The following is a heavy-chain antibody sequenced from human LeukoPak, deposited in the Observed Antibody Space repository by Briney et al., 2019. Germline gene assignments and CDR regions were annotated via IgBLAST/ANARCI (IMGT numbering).Heavy chain of an antibody. D-gene: IGHD3-3*01. V-gene: IGHV1-69*05. J-gene: IGHJ4*02. CDR2: IIPIFGTA. Sequence: RASVKVSCKASGYTFTSYAMNWVRQAPGQGLEWMGGIIPIFGTANYAQKFQGRVTITTDESTSTAYMELSSLRSDDTAVYYCARGLLRFLEWLSQFDYWGQGTLVTVSS. CDR1: GYTFTSYA. CDR3: ARGLLRFLEWLSQFDY.